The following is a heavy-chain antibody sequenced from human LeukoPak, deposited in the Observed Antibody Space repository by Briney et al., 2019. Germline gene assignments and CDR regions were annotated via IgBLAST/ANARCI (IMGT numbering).Heavy chain of an antibody. CDR3: ARDLELERNRWNYFES. D-gene: IGHD1-1*01. V-gene: IGHV4-59*01. J-gene: IGHJ4*02. Sequence: SETLSLTCTVSGGSISSFFWSWIRQPPGKGLEWIGSMHYSGDTKYNTSLRSRVSLSIDTSKQQFSLRLSSVTAADTAVYYCARDLELERNRWNYFESWGQGTLVTVSS. CDR2: MHYSGDT. CDR1: GGSISSFF.